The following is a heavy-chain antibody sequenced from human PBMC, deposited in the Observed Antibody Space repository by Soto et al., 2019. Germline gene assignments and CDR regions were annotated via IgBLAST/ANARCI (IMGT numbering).Heavy chain of an antibody. CDR1: GFTFISYS. D-gene: IGHD6-13*01. Sequence: GALRLSCAASGFTFISYSMNWVLQAPGKGLEWVSYISSSSSTIYYADSVKGRFTISRDNAKNSLYLQMNSLRDEDTAVYYCARDSSSYNWFDPWGQGTLVTVSS. CDR2: ISSSSSTI. CDR3: ARDSSSYNWFDP. J-gene: IGHJ5*02. V-gene: IGHV3-48*02.